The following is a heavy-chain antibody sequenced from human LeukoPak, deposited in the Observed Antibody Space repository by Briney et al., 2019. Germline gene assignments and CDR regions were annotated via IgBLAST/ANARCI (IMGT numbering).Heavy chain of an antibody. Sequence: PGGSLRLSCAASGFTFGSYSMHWVRQAPGKGLEWVSYISSSTGTIYYADSVKGRFTISRDNATNSLYLQMNSLRAEDTAVYYCARDASQIWSGYYTGRTFDYWGQGTLVTVSS. V-gene: IGHV3-48*01. J-gene: IGHJ4*02. D-gene: IGHD3-3*01. CDR1: GFTFGSYS. CDR3: ARDASQIWSGYYTGRTFDY. CDR2: ISSSTGTI.